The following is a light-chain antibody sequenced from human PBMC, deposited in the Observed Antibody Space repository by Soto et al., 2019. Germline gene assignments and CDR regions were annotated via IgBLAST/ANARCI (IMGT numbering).Light chain of an antibody. CDR2: EGS. Sequence: QSVLTQPASVSGSPGQSITISCTGTSSDVGSYNLVSWYQQHPGKAPKLMIYEGSTRPSGVSNRFSGSKSGNTASLTISGLQAEDEADYYCCSYAGSSTWVFGGGTQLTVL. CDR1: SSDVGSYNL. V-gene: IGLV2-23*01. CDR3: CSYAGSSTWV. J-gene: IGLJ3*02.